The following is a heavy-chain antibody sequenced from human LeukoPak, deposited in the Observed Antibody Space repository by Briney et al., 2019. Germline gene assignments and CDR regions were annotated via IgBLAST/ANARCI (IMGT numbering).Heavy chain of an antibody. J-gene: IGHJ6*02. D-gene: IGHD1-26*01. V-gene: IGHV3-9*01. CDR1: GFTFDDYA. CDR3: AKDILSGSYSGLVPDYYYGMDV. CDR2: ISWNSGSI. Sequence: QPGRSLRLSCAASGFTFDDYAMHWVRQAPGKGLEWVSGISWNSGSIGYADSVKGRFTISRDNAKNSLYLQMNSLRAEDTALYYCAKDILSGSYSGLVPDYYYGMDVWGQGTTVTVSS.